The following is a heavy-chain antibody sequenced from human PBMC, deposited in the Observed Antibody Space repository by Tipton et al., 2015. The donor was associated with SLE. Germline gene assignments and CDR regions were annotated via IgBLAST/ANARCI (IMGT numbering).Heavy chain of an antibody. CDR3: ARAPKLMVRGVSDAFDI. V-gene: IGHV4-34*01. CDR2: INHSGST. D-gene: IGHD3-10*01. CDR1: GGSFSDYY. Sequence: TLSLTCAVYGGSFSDYYWSWIRQPPGKGLEWIGEINHSGSTNYNPSLKSRVTISVDTSKNQFSLKLSSLTAADTAVYYCARAPKLMVRGVSDAFDIWGQGTMVTVSS. J-gene: IGHJ3*02.